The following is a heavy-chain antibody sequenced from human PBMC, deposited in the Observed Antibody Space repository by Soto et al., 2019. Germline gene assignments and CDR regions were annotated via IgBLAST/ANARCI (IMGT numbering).Heavy chain of an antibody. CDR3: ATYHDTTLND. J-gene: IGHJ4*01. V-gene: IGHV1-69*01. D-gene: IGHD2-15*01. CDR1: GGSFSDFA. Sequence: QVPLVQSGAEVKKPGSSVRIYCKVSGGSFSDFAINWVRQAPGQGLEWMGGIIPIFGTATYAQKFQGSILLNAAESPDTVYMELTSLRSEDTAVYYCATYHDTTLNDWGHETLVTFSS. CDR2: IIPIFGTA.